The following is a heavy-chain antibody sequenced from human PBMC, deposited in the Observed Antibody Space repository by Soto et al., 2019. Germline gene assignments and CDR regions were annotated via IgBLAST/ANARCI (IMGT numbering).Heavy chain of an antibody. Sequence: QVQLVESGGGVVQPGRSLRLSCAASGFTFSSYGMHWVRQAPGKGLEWVAVIWYDGSNKYYADSVKGRFTISRDNSKNXLYLQMNSLRAEDTAVYYCARDSGGVIVVPYYFDYWGQGTLVTVSS. V-gene: IGHV3-33*01. CDR1: GFTFSSYG. D-gene: IGHD3-16*02. CDR3: ARDSGGVIVVPYYFDY. CDR2: IWYDGSNK. J-gene: IGHJ4*02.